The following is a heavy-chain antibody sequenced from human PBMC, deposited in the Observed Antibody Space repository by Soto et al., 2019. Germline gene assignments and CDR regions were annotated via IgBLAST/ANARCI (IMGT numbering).Heavy chain of an antibody. Sequence: SETLSLTCNVSGGSITGYHWSWIRQPPGKGLEWIGYISNSGSTNYNPSLKSRVTISVDTSKNQISLNLISVTAADTAVYYCADTPRYWGQGTLVTVSS. CDR1: GGSITGYH. J-gene: IGHJ4*02. CDR3: ADTPRY. V-gene: IGHV4-59*01. D-gene: IGHD5-18*01. CDR2: ISNSGST.